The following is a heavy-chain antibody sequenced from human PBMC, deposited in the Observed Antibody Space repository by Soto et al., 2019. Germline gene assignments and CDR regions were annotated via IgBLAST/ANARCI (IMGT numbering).Heavy chain of an antibody. J-gene: IGHJ5*02. V-gene: IGHV4-4*02. CDR3: ARESAGSGKNNWFDP. Sequence: SETLSLTCAVSGGSISSSNWWSWVRQPPGKGLEWIGEIYHSGSTNYNPSLKSRVTISVDKSKNQFSLKLSSVTAADTAVYYCARESAGSGKNNWFDPWGQGTLVTVSS. CDR2: IYHSGST. D-gene: IGHD3-10*01. CDR1: GGSISSSNW.